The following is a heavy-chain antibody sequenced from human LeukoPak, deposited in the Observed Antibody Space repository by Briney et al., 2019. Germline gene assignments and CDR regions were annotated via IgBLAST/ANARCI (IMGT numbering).Heavy chain of an antibody. CDR1: GGSISASY. Sequence: SETLSLTCTVSGGSISASYWNWIRQPPGKGLEWIGFINYSGSTNYNPSLESRVTISVDTSKNQFSLKLSSVTAADTAVYYCARRAAAGTFDFWGRGTLVTVSS. V-gene: IGHV4-59*08. CDR2: INYSGST. J-gene: IGHJ4*02. D-gene: IGHD6-13*01. CDR3: ARRAAAGTFDF.